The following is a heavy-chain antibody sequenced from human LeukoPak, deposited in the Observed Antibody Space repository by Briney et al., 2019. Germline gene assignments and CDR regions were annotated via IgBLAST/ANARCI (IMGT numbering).Heavy chain of an antibody. CDR3: AKDVSVPAAPDAFDI. D-gene: IGHD2-2*01. CDR2: ISGSGGST. Sequence: GGSLRLSCVPSGITFSNSALSWVRQAPGKGLEWVSAISGSGGSTYYADSVKGRFTISRDNSKNTLYLQMNSLRAEDTAVYYCAKDVSVPAAPDAFDIWGQGTMVTVSP. J-gene: IGHJ3*02. CDR1: GITFSNSA. V-gene: IGHV3-23*01.